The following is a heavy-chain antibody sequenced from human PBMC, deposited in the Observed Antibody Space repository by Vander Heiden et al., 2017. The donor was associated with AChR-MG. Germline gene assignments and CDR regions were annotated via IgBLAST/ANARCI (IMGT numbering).Heavy chain of an antibody. CDR1: GGTFNNYA. CDR3: VTFLTYDDDSSGFPLDY. J-gene: IGHJ4*02. V-gene: IGHV1-69*01. D-gene: IGHD3-22*01. Sequence: GQSGAEVKKPGSSVKLSCKASGGTFNNYAINWVRLSPGHALKWMGGIIPIFGTANYSQKFQGRVTVTADESTSTSYMEMSSLRAEDKAVYYCVTFLTYDDDSSGFPLDYWGKGTLGTVSS. CDR2: IIPIFGTA.